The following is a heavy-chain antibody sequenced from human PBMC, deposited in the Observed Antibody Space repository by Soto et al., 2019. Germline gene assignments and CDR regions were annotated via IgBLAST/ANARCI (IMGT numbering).Heavy chain of an antibody. CDR3: AIRTTTVTSSRFDY. V-gene: IGHV4-34*01. CDR2: INHSGST. D-gene: IGHD4-17*01. J-gene: IGHJ4*02. CDR1: GGSFSGYY. Sequence: TLSLTCAVYGGSFSGYYWSWIRQPPGKGLEWIGEINHSGSTNYNPSLKSRVTISVDTSKNQFSLKLSSVTAADTAVYYCAIRTTTVTSSRFDYWGQGTLVTVSS.